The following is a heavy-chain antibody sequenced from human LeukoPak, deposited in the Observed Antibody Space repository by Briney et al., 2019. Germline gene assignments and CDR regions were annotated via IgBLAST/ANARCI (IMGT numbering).Heavy chain of an antibody. V-gene: IGHV3-23*01. CDR2: ISGSGGST. CDR3: AKGVEMATITVGDYFDY. D-gene: IGHD5-24*01. Sequence: GGSLRLSCAASGFTFSSYAMSWVRQAPGKGLEWVSAISGSGGSTYYADSVKGRFTISRDNSNHTLYLQMNSLRAEDTAVYYCAKGVEMATITVGDYFDYWGQGTLVTVSS. CDR1: GFTFSSYA. J-gene: IGHJ4*02.